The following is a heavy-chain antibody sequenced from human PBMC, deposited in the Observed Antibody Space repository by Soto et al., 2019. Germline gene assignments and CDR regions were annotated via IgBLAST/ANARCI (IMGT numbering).Heavy chain of an antibody. CDR3: NLDEYGDF. D-gene: IGHD1-1*01. V-gene: IGHV3-30*03. CDR2: ISNDGSTQ. CDR1: GFSFSNYG. Sequence: QVQLVESGGGVVQPGRSLRLSCAASGFSFSNYGVNWVRQPLGKGLEWVAVISNDGSTQYYADSVKGRFTISRDNSKNTLSLQMNSLRPEYTAIYYCNLDEYGDFWGQGALVTVSS. J-gene: IGHJ4*02.